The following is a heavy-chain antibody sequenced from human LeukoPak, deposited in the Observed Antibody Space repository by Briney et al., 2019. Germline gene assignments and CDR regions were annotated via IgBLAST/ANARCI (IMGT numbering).Heavy chain of an antibody. V-gene: IGHV3-74*01. J-gene: IGHJ5*02. D-gene: IGHD5-24*01. CDR2: VSADGSTT. Sequence: GGSLRLSCVVSGFTFSTYWMHWVRQAPGKGLVWVSRVSADGSTTIYADSVKGRFTISRDNRINTVYLQMNSLRAEDTAVYYCARGFDGYPFGWWFDPWGQGTLVTVSS. CDR1: GFTFSTYW. CDR3: ARGFDGYPFGWWFDP.